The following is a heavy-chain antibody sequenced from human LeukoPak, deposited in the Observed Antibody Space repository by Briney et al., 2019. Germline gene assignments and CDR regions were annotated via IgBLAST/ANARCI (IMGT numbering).Heavy chain of an antibody. CDR3: AMSFDGYNDNYYFDY. V-gene: IGHV5-51*01. CDR2: IYPSDSDT. J-gene: IGHJ4*02. Sequence: GESLKISCKGSGYSFTSYWIGWVRQMPGKGLEWMGIIYPSDSDTRYSPSFQGQVTISADKSISTAYLQWSSLKASDTAMYYCAMSFDGYNDNYYFDYWGQGTLVTVSS. CDR1: GYSFTSYW. D-gene: IGHD5-24*01.